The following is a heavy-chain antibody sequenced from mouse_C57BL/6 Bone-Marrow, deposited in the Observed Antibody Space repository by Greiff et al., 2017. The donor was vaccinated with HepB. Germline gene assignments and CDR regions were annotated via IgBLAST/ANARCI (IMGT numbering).Heavy chain of an antibody. J-gene: IGHJ1*03. CDR1: GYTFTSYW. V-gene: IGHV1-50*01. CDR3: ARKGDYYGSWYFDV. CDR2: IDPSDSYT. Sequence: VQLQQPGAELVKPGASVKLSCKASGYTFTSYWMQWVKQRPGQGLEWIGEIDPSDSYTNYNQKFKGKATLTVDTSSSTAYMQLSSLTSEDSAVYYCARKGDYYGSWYFDVWGTGTTVTVSS. D-gene: IGHD1-1*01.